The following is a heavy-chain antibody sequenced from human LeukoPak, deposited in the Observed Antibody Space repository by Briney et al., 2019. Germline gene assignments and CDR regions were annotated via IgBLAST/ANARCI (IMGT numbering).Heavy chain of an antibody. CDR2: VNTVSSYI. CDR1: GFTFSDYS. J-gene: IGHJ4*02. D-gene: IGHD3-22*01. Sequence: GGSLRLSCAASGFTFSDYSMNWVRQAPGKGLEWVASVNTVSSYIYYADSMRGRFTISRDNAKNSLFLQMNSLRAEDTAVYYCARLRWNSDRSDFFYYYDHWGQGTLVTVSS. CDR3: ARLRWNSDRSDFFYYYDH. V-gene: IGHV3-21*01.